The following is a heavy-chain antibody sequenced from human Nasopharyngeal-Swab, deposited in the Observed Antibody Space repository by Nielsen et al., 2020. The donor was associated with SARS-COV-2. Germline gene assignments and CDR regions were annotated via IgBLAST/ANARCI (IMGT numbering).Heavy chain of an antibody. V-gene: IGHV3-30*18. CDR1: GFTFSSYG. CDR2: ISYDGSNK. CDR3: AKAAEGYYDILTGYSIMYYFDY. Sequence: GESLKISCAASGFTFSSYGMHWVRQAPGKGLEWVAVISYDGSNKYYADSVKGRFTISRDNSKNTLYLQMNSLRAEDTAVYYCAKAAEGYYDILTGYSIMYYFDYWGQGTLVTVSS. J-gene: IGHJ4*02. D-gene: IGHD3-9*01.